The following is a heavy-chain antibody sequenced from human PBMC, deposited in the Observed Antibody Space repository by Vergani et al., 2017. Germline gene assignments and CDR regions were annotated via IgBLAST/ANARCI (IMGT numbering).Heavy chain of an antibody. CDR1: GFTFSSYA. CDR2: ISGSGGST. J-gene: IGHJ6*03. V-gene: IGHV3-23*04. CDR3: AKDSTDEITIFGVVIMDYMDV. Sequence: VQLVESGGGVVQPGRSLRLSCAASGFTFSSYAMSWVRQAPGKGLEWVSAISGSGGSTYYADSVKGRFTISRDNSKNTLYLQMNSLRAEDTAVYYCAKDSTDEITIFGVVIMDYMDVWGKGTTVTVSS. D-gene: IGHD3-3*01.